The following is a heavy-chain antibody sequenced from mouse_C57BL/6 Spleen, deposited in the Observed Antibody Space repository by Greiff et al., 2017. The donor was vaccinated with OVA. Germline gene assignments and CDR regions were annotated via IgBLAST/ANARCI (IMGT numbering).Heavy chain of an antibody. V-gene: IGHV5-6*01. Sequence: EVQLVESGGDLVKPGGSLKISCAASGFTFSSYGMSWVRQTPDKRLEWVATISSVGSYTYYPDSVKGRFTISRDNAKNTLYLKMSSLKSEYTAMYYCARLCYDYVEGFAYWGQGTLVTVSA. CDR1: GFTFSSYG. CDR3: ARLCYDYVEGFAY. J-gene: IGHJ3*01. CDR2: ISSVGSYT. D-gene: IGHD2-4*01.